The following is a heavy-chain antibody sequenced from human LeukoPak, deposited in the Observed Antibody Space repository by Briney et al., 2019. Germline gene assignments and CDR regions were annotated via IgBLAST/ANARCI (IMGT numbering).Heavy chain of an antibody. CDR1: GFTFSSYA. J-gene: IGHJ4*02. CDR2: ISGSGGST. V-gene: IGHV3-23*01. D-gene: IGHD3-3*01. Sequence: GGSLRLSCAASGFTFSSYAMSWVRQAPGKGLEWVSAISGSGGSTYYADSVKGRFTISRDNSKNTLYLQMNSLRAEDTAVYYCAKRPAGVVIVYYFDYWGQGTLATVSS. CDR3: AKRPAGVVIVYYFDY.